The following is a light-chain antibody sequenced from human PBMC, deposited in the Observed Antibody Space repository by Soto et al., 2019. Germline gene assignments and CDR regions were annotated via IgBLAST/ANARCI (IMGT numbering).Light chain of an antibody. Sequence: DIQLTQSPSSLSASVGDRVTITCRESQGISSYLNWYQQKPGKAPKLLIYAASSLQSGVPSRFSGSGSGTDFTLTISSLQPEDFATYYCQQSYSTPLTFGGGTKVDIK. CDR2: AAS. J-gene: IGKJ4*01. CDR1: QGISSY. V-gene: IGKV1-39*01. CDR3: QQSYSTPLT.